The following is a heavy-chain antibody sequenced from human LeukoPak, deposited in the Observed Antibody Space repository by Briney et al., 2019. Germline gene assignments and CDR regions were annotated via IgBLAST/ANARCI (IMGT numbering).Heavy chain of an antibody. V-gene: IGHV3-7*01. J-gene: IGHJ6*02. CDR3: ARERGDTQRDYYGMDV. Sequence: GGSLRLSCAASGFTFSSYWMSWVRQAPGRGLEWVANIKQDGSENYYVDSVKGRFTISRDNAKNSLYLQMNSLRAEDTAVYYCARERGDTQRDYYGMDVWGQGTTVTASS. D-gene: IGHD5-18*01. CDR2: IKQDGSEN. CDR1: GFTFSSYW.